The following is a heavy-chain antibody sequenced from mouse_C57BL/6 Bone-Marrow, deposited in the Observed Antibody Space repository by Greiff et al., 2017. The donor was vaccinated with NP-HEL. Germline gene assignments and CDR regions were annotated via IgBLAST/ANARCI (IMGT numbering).Heavy chain of an antibody. J-gene: IGHJ3*01. CDR2: ISYDGSN. CDR1: GYSITSGYY. D-gene: IGHD2-10*01. CDR3: AREPYFGGFAY. Sequence: EVKLQESGPGLVKPSQSLSLTCSVTGYSITSGYYWNWLRQFPGNKLEWMGYISYDGSNNYNPSLKNRISITRDTSKNQFFLKLNSVTTEDTATYYCAREPYFGGFAYWGQGTLVTVSA. V-gene: IGHV3-6*01.